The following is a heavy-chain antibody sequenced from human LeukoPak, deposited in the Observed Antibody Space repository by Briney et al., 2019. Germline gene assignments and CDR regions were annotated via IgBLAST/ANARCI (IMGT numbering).Heavy chain of an antibody. V-gene: IGHV3-30*04. CDR2: ITYDGGNK. CDR3: AKVRWDNSGWYYLDS. Sequence: PGVSLRLSCAASGFTFSSYAMHWVRQAPGKGLEWVAVITYDGGNKFYTDCVKGRFNIHRHNYKNTLYLQMSSLRTEDTAVYYCAKVRWDNSGWYYLDSWGQGTLVTVSS. D-gene: IGHD6-19*01. CDR1: GFTFSSYA. J-gene: IGHJ4*02.